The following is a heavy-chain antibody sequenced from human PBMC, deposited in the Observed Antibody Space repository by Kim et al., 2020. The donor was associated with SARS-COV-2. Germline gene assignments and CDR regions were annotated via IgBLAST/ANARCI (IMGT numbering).Heavy chain of an antibody. CDR1: GGTFSSYA. V-gene: IGHV1-69*13. J-gene: IGHJ4*02. CDR3: ATWDGYNDYFDY. D-gene: IGHD5-12*01. Sequence: SVKVSCKASGGTFSSYAISWVRQAPGQGLEWMGGIIPIFGTANYAQKFQGRVTITADESTSTAYMELSSLRSEDTAVYYCATWDGYNDYFDYWGQGTLVTVSS. CDR2: IIPIFGTA.